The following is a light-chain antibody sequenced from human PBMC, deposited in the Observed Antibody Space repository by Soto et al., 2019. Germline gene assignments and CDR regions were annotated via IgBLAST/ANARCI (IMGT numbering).Light chain of an antibody. CDR1: SSDIGGYNY. CDR2: QVF. V-gene: IGLV2-8*01. Sequence: QSALTQPPSASGSTGQSVTISCTGTSSDIGGYNYVSWYQHRPDKVPKLLIYQVFHRPSGVPDRFSGSKSGNTAFLTVSGLQADDEADYYCTSYAGATNYYLCGPGTKLTVL. J-gene: IGLJ1*01. CDR3: TSYAGATNYYL.